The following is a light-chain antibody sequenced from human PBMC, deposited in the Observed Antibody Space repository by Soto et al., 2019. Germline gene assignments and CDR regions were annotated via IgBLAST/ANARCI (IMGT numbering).Light chain of an antibody. CDR2: GAS. V-gene: IGKV1-27*01. CDR3: QHYNSFSRT. J-gene: IGKJ1*01. CDR1: QDISTS. Sequence: DIQMTQSPSSLSASVGDRVTITCRASQDISTSLAWYQQKPGKVPNLLIYGASTLQSGVPSRFSGSGSGTDFTLTITRLQPDDFATYYCQHYNSFSRTFGQGTKVDIK.